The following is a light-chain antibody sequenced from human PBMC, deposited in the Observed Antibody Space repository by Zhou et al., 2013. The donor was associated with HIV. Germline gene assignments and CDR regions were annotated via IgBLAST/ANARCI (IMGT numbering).Light chain of an antibody. CDR3: QQTYSTPYT. V-gene: IGKV1-39*01. J-gene: IGKJ2*01. Sequence: DIQMTQSPSSLSASVGDRVTISCRASQTISNYLTWFQQKPGKAPKLLIFATSRLQSGVPSRFSGGGSGTEFTLTINSLQPEDFATYYCQQTYSTPYTFGQGTKLEIK. CDR1: QTISNY. CDR2: ATS.